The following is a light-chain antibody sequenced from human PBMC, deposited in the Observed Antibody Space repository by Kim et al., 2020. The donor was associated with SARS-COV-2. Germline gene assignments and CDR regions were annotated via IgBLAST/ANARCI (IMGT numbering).Light chain of an antibody. CDR3: QSYDSSNRV. J-gene: IGLJ3*02. V-gene: IGLV6-57*02. CDR1: SGSFARNY. CDR2: EDN. Sequence: NFMLTQPHSVSESPGKTVTISCTGSSGSFARNYVQWYQQRPGSAPTTVIYEDNQRPSGVPDRFSGSIDSSSNSASLTISGLKTEDEADYYCQSYDSSNRVFGGGTQLTVL.